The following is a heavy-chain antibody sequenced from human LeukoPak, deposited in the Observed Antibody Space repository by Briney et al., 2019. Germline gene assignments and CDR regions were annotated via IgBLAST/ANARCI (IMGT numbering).Heavy chain of an antibody. D-gene: IGHD3-3*01. CDR2: INWNGGST. Sequence: GGSLRLSCAASGFTFDDYGMSRVRQAPGKGLEWVSGINWNGGSTGYADSVKGRFTISRDNAKNSLYLQMNSLRAEDTALYYCARDSIFGVVINYMDVWGKGTTVTVSS. J-gene: IGHJ6*03. CDR1: GFTFDDYG. V-gene: IGHV3-20*04. CDR3: ARDSIFGVVINYMDV.